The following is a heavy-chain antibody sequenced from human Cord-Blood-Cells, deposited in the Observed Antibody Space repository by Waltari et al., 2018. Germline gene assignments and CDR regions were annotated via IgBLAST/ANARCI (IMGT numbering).Heavy chain of an antibody. CDR1: GFTFSRYW. Sequence: EVQLVASGGGLVQPGGSLRPSCAASGFTFSRYWMPWVRQAPGKGLEWVANIKQDGSEKYYVDSVKGRFTISRDNAKNSLYLQMNSLRAEDTAVYYCARDPRVATGEDYWGQGTLVTVSS. CDR3: ARDPRVATGEDY. D-gene: IGHD5-12*01. V-gene: IGHV3-7*01. J-gene: IGHJ4*02. CDR2: IKQDGSEK.